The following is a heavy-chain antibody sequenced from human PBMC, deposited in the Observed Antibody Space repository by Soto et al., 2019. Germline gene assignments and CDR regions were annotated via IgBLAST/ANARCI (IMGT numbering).Heavy chain of an antibody. V-gene: IGHV3-23*01. D-gene: IGHD2-2*01. CDR1: GGNCISYA. CDR3: AKDRLYCSSTSCYPEWFDP. Sequence: PGGSLRLSCAASGGNCISYAMSWVRQAPGKGLEWVSAISGSGGSTYYADSVKGRFTISRDNSKNTLYLQMNSLRAEDTAVYYCAKDRLYCSSTSCYPEWFDPWGQGTLLTVSS. J-gene: IGHJ5*02. CDR2: ISGSGGST.